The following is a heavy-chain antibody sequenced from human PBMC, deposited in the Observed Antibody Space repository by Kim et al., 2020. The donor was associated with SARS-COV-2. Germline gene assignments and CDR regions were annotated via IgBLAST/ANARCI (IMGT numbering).Heavy chain of an antibody. V-gene: IGHV3-30*02. J-gene: IGHJ4*02. CDR3: AKDFEYYDILTGLDY. D-gene: IGHD3-9*01. Sequence: DSVKGRFTISRDNSKNTLYLQMNSLRAEDTAVYYCAKDFEYYDILTGLDYWGQGTLVTVSS.